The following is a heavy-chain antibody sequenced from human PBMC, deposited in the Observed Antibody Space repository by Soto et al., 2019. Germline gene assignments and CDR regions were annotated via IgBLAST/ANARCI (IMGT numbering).Heavy chain of an antibody. CDR3: AREAQQLPYDY. D-gene: IGHD6-13*01. Sequence: GGSLRLSCAASGFTFSDYYMSWIRQAPGKGLEWASYISSSGSTIYYADSVKGRFTISRDNAKNSLYLQMNSLRAEDTAVYYCAREAQQLPYDYWGQGTLVTVSS. V-gene: IGHV3-11*01. CDR1: GFTFSDYY. J-gene: IGHJ4*02. CDR2: ISSSGSTI.